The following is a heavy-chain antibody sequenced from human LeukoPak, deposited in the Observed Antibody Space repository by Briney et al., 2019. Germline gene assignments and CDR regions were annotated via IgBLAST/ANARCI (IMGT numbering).Heavy chain of an antibody. D-gene: IGHD6-19*01. J-gene: IGHJ4*02. CDR3: ARRGIAVAGAFDY. Sequence: KPSETLSVTCTVSGGSISSSSDYWGWIRQPPGKGLEWIGSIYYSGSTYYNPSLKSRVTISVDTSKNQFSLKLSSVTAADTAVYYCARRGIAVAGAFDYWGQGTLVTVSS. V-gene: IGHV4-39*01. CDR2: IYYSGST. CDR1: GGSISSSSDY.